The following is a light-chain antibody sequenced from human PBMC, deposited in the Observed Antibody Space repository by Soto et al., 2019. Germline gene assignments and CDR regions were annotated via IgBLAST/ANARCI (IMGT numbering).Light chain of an antibody. CDR3: QSYDSSVYV. Sequence: QSVLTQPPSVSGAPGRRVTSSCTGSSSNIGAGYDVHWYQQLPGTAPKLLIYGNNNRPSGVPDRFSGSKSGTSASLAITGLQAEDEADYYCQSYDSSVYVFGSGTKVTVL. V-gene: IGLV1-40*01. CDR1: SSNIGAGYD. J-gene: IGLJ1*01. CDR2: GNN.